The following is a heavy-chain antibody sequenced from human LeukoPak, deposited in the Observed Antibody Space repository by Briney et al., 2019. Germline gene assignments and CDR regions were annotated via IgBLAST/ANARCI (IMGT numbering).Heavy chain of an antibody. D-gene: IGHD2/OR15-2a*01. CDR1: RFSFTSYG. Sequence: GGSLRLSCSASRFSFTSYGMHWVRQAPDKGLEWVAVIWYHGGNENYADSVKGRFTISRDTSKNTLYLQMNSLRAEDTAMYYCARDVDTTSHLNWFDPWGQGTLVTVSS. V-gene: IGHV3-33*01. J-gene: IGHJ5*02. CDR2: IWYHGGNE. CDR3: ARDVDTTSHLNWFDP.